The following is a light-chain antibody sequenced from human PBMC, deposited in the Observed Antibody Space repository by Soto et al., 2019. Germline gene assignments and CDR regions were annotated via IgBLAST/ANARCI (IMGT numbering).Light chain of an antibody. J-gene: IGLJ3*02. CDR1: SGYSNYK. CDR2: VGTGGIVG. CDR3: GADHGSGSNFVSWV. V-gene: IGLV9-49*01. Sequence: QPVLTQPPSASASLGASVTLTCTLSSGYSNYKVDWYQQRPGKGPRFVMRVGTGGIVGSKGDGIPDRFSVLGSGLNRYLTIKNIQEEDEGDYHCGADHGSGSNFVSWVFGGGTKLTVL.